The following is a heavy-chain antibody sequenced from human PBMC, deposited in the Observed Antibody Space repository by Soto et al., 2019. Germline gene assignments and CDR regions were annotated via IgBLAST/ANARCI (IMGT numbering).Heavy chain of an antibody. CDR1: GFTFSSYW. CDR2: INSDGSST. Sequence: GGSLRLSCAASGFTFSSYWMHWVRQAPGKGLVWVSRINSDGSSTSYADSVKGRFTISRDNAKNTLYLQMNSLRAEDTAVYYCAREAIAAAGTGMDVWGQGTTVTVSS. J-gene: IGHJ6*02. CDR3: AREAIAAAGTGMDV. D-gene: IGHD6-13*01. V-gene: IGHV3-74*01.